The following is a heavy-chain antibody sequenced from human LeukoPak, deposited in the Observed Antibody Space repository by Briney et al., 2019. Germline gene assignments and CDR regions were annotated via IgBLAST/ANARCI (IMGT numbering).Heavy chain of an antibody. Sequence: GGSLRLSCAASGFTFSSYAMHWVRQAPGKGLEYVSAISSNGGSTYYANSVKGRFTISRDNSKNTLYLQMGSLRAEDMAVYYCAREVGNKDVDIVATVLDWGQGTLVTVSS. V-gene: IGHV3-64*01. J-gene: IGHJ4*02. CDR2: ISSNGGST. CDR3: AREVGNKDVDIVATVLD. D-gene: IGHD5-12*01. CDR1: GFTFSSYA.